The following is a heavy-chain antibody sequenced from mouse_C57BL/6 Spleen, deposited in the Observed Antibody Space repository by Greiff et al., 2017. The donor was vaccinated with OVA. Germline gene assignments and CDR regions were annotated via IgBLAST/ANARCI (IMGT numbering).Heavy chain of an antibody. D-gene: IGHD1-1*01. CDR2: IYPRSGNT. CDR1: GYTFTSYG. J-gene: IGHJ1*03. Sequence: VQGVESGAELARPGASVKLSCKASGYTFTSYGISWVKQRTGQGLEWIGEIYPRSGNTYYNEKFKGKATLTADKSSSTAYMELRSLTSEDSAVYFCARSGTYYYGSSSYFDVWGTGTTVTVSS. V-gene: IGHV1-81*01. CDR3: ARSGTYYYGSSSYFDV.